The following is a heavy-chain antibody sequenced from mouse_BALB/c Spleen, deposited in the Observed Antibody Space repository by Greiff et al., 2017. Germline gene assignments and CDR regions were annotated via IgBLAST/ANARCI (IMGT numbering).Heavy chain of an antibody. CDR3: ARRSVSYLDY. CDR2: ISNGGGST. J-gene: IGHJ2*01. V-gene: IGHV5-12-2*01. Sequence: EVKLVASGGGLVQPGGSLKLSCAASGFTFSSYTMSWVRQTPEKRLEWVAYISNGGGSTYYPDTVKGRFTISRDNAKNTLYLQMSSLKSEDTAMYYCARRSVSYLDYWGQGTTLTVSS. CDR1: GFTFSSYT.